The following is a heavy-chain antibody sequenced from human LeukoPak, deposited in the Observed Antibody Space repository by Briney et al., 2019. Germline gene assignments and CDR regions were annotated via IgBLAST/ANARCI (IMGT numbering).Heavy chain of an antibody. D-gene: IGHD3-10*01. V-gene: IGHV3-72*01. CDR1: GFTFSDHY. J-gene: IGHJ4*02. CDR2: TRNKANSYTT. CDR3: ARAGSGYGSSYFDY. Sequence: GGSLRLSCAASGFTFSDHYMDWVRQAPGKGLEWVGRTRNKANSYTTEYAASVKGRFTISRDDSKNSLYLQMNSLKTEDTAVYYCARAGSGYGSSYFDYWGQGTLVTVSS.